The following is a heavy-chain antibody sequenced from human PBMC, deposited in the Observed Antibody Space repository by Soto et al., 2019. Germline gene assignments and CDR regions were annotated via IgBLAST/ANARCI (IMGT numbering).Heavy chain of an antibody. Sequence: GESLKISCVASGFTFSSYAMSWVRQAPGKGLEWVSAISGSGGSTYYADSVKGRFTISRDNSKNTLYLQMNSLRAEDTAVYYCAKDDIVLMVYAKALGMDWGQGTLVTVSS. J-gene: IGHJ4*02. CDR2: ISGSGGST. CDR3: AKDDIVLMVYAKALGMD. D-gene: IGHD2-8*01. CDR1: GFTFSSYA. V-gene: IGHV3-23*01.